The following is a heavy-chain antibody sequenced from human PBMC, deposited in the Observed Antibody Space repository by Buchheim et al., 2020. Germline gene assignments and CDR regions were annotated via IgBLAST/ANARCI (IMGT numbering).Heavy chain of an antibody. CDR2: ISYDGSNK. J-gene: IGHJ6*02. Sequence: QVQLVESGGGVVQPGRSLRLSCAASGFTFSSYGMHWVRQAPGKGLEWVAVISYDGSNKYYADSVKGRFTISRDNSKNTLYLQMSSLRAEDTAVYYCAKSLVGATNYYYGMDVWGQGTT. CDR3: AKSLVGATNYYYGMDV. D-gene: IGHD1-26*01. CDR1: GFTFSSYG. V-gene: IGHV3-30*18.